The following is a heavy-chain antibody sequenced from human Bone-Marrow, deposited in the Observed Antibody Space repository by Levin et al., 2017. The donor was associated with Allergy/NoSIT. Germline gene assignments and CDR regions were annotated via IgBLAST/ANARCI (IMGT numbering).Heavy chain of an antibody. J-gene: IGHJ4*02. CDR2: ISKDGSEK. D-gene: IGHD2-8*02. V-gene: IGHV3-30*18. Sequence: GGSLRLSCAASRFTFSLYGMHWVRQTPGKGLEWVAFISKDGSEKKYADAVKGRFAISRDNSKDTLYLQMNSLRTEDTALYACVKDSSVVYRSPVLGPWGQGTQVTVSS. CDR3: VKDSSVVYRSPVLGP. CDR1: RFTFSLYG.